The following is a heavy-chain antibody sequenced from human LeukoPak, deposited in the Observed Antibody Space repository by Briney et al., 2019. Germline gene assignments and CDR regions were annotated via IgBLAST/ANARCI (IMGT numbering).Heavy chain of an antibody. CDR1: GFTVSSDY. CDR2: INSDGSST. V-gene: IGHV3-74*01. CDR3: ASSRIHCGGDCYRY. J-gene: IGHJ4*02. D-gene: IGHD2-21*02. Sequence: SGGSLRLSCAASGFTVSSDYMSWVRQAPGKGLVWVSRINSDGSSTSYADSVKGRFTISRDNAKNTLYLQMNSLRAEDTAVYYCASSRIHCGGDCYRYWGQGTLVTVSS.